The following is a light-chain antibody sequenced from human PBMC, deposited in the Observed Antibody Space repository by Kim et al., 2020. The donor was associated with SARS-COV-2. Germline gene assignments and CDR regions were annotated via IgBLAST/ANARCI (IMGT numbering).Light chain of an antibody. V-gene: IGLV3-19*01. CDR2: DKN. Sequence: SSELTQDPAVSVALGQTVTIACRGDSLRTSYAGWSQQKAGKAPVLVIYDKNSRPSGVPDRFSGSSSGSTASLIITGAQAEDEADYYCNSRDTTGYHVVFGGGTQLTVL. CDR1: SLRTSY. CDR3: NSRDTTGYHVV. J-gene: IGLJ2*01.